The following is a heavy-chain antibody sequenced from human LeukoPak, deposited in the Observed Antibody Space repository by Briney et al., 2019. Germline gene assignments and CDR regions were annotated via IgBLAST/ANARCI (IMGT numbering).Heavy chain of an antibody. D-gene: IGHD3-22*01. Sequence: PSETLSFTCTVSGGSISSSSFYWVWIRQPPGKGLEWIGSIYYSGSTYSNPSLKSRVTISVDTSKNQFSLKLSSVTAADTAVYYCARRPNYYDSSGYSGNYFDYWGQGTLVTVSS. V-gene: IGHV4-39*01. J-gene: IGHJ4*02. CDR3: ARRPNYYDSSGYSGNYFDY. CDR1: GGSISSSSFY. CDR2: IYYSGST.